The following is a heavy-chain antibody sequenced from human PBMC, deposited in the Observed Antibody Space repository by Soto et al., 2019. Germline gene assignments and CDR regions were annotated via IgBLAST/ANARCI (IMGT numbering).Heavy chain of an antibody. Sequence: TXETLSLTCAVSGCSISGYYWSWIRQPPGKGLEWIGYIYGSGSANYNPSLKNRVTISDDRSKNQFSLRLTSVTAADTAVYYCARDQCSGSCSGGYNWFDPWGQGTLVTVSS. D-gene: IGHD2-15*01. J-gene: IGHJ5*02. CDR2: IYGSGSA. CDR1: GCSISGYY. V-gene: IGHV4-59*01. CDR3: ARDQCSGSCSGGYNWFDP.